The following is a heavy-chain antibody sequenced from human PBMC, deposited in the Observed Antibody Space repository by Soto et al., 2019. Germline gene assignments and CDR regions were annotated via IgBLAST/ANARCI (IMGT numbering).Heavy chain of an antibody. D-gene: IGHD2-15*01. CDR3: AREGPLGYCRGGSCYSFDY. CDR2: IYYSGST. V-gene: IGHV4-31*03. CDR1: GGSISSGGYY. Sequence: QVQLQESGPGLVKPSQTLSLTCTVSGGSISSGGYYWSWIRQHPGKGLEWIGYIYYSGSTYYNPSLKGRVTVSVDTSKNQFSLKLSSVTAADTAVYYCAREGPLGYCRGGSCYSFDYWGQGTLVTVSS. J-gene: IGHJ4*02.